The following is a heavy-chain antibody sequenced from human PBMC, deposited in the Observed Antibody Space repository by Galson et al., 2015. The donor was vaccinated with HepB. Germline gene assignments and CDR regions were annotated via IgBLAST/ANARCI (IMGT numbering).Heavy chain of an antibody. CDR2: INTRDPYR. D-gene: IGHD6-13*01. V-gene: IGHV3-23*01. CDR3: VKEGAGYGGDWFDP. J-gene: IGHJ5*02. Sequence: SLRLSCATSGYIFSPHCMTWVRQAPGQGLEWVACINTRDPYRNYAESVKGRFSISRDNSKNTLFLELNSLRAEDTAVYYCVKEGAGYGGDWFDPWGQGTLVIVS. CDR1: GYIFSPHC.